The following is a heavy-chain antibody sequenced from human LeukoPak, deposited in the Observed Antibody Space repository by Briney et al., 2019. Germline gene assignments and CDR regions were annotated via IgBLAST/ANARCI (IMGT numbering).Heavy chain of an antibody. CDR2: ISYDGSNK. J-gene: IGHJ3*02. Sequence: GGSLRLSCAASGFTFSSYGMHWVRQAPGKGLEWVAVISYDGSNKYYADSVKGRFTISRDNSKNTLYLQMNSLRAEDTAVYYCAKSSRDTDAFDIWGQGTMVTVSS. CDR3: AKSSRDTDAFDI. D-gene: IGHD3-9*01. V-gene: IGHV3-30*18. CDR1: GFTFSSYG.